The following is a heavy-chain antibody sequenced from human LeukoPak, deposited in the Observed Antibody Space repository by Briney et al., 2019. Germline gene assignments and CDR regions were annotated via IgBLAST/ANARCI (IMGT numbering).Heavy chain of an antibody. CDR1: GGSISSGSYY. Sequence: SETLSLTCTVSGGSISSGSYYWSWIRQPAGKGLEWIGRIYTSGSTNYNPSLKSRVTISVETSKNQFSLKLSSVTAADTAVYYCARVGTATRYWYFDLWGRGTLVTVSS. CDR2: IYTSGST. J-gene: IGHJ2*01. D-gene: IGHD1/OR15-1a*01. V-gene: IGHV4-61*02. CDR3: ARVGTATRYWYFDL.